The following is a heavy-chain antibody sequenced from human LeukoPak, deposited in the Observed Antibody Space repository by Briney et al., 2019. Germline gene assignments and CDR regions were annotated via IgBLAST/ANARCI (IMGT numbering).Heavy chain of an antibody. D-gene: IGHD3-10*01. Sequence: GGSLRLSCAASGFTFSRYAMNWVRQAPGKGLEWVSALSGSATTAFYADSVKGRFTISRDNAKNSLYLQMNSLRAEDTAVYYCARDLPIRGVGYMDVWGKGTTVTVSS. CDR2: LSGSATTA. J-gene: IGHJ6*03. CDR3: ARDLPIRGVGYMDV. CDR1: GFTFSRYA. V-gene: IGHV3-23*01.